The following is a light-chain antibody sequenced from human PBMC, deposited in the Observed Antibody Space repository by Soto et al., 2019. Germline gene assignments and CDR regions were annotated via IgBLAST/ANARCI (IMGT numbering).Light chain of an antibody. CDR1: QSVSSIY. CDR2: GAS. CDR3: QQYGTSPGT. J-gene: IGKJ1*01. V-gene: IGKV3-20*01. Sequence: EIVVTQSPGTLSLSPGERATLSCGASQSVSSIYLAWYQQNPRQAPRLLIEGASSRSTGIPARFRGSGSGTDFTLSISKLQPEDFAVYYCQQYGTSPGTFGQGTKVEI.